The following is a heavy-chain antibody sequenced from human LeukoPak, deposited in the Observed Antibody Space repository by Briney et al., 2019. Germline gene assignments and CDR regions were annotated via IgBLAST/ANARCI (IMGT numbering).Heavy chain of an antibody. CDR3: XXSARLMKGVVEVTALDD. CDR1: GFTFSSYG. Sequence: PRGTLRLSCAASGFTFSSYGMSWVRQAPGKGLEWIAYLSSSGSAFSYADSVKGRFTIARDNAKNSVDLEMNSLRADDTAVYYXXXSARLMKGVVEVTALDDWGQGTLVTVSS. CDR2: LSSSGSAF. D-gene: IGHD3-3*01. V-gene: IGHV3-48*04. J-gene: IGHJ4*02.